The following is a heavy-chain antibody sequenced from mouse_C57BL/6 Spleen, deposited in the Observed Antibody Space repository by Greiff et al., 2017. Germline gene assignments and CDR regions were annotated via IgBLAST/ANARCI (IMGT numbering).Heavy chain of an antibody. CDR3: AVGDYYFDY. D-gene: IGHD3-3*01. V-gene: IGHV5-4*01. J-gene: IGHJ2*01. CDR2: ISDGGSYT. Sequence: DVHLVESGGGLVKPGGSLKLSCAASGFTFSSYAMSWVRQTPEKRLEWVATISDGGSYTYYTDNVKGRFTISRDNAKNNLYLQMSHLKSEDTAMYYCAVGDYYFDYWGQGTTLTVSS. CDR1: GFTFSSYA.